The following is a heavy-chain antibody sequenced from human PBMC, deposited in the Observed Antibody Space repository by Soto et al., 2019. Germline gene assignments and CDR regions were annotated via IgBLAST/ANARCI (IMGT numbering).Heavy chain of an antibody. CDR1: GGSFSGYY. Sequence: LSLTCAVYGGSFSGYYWSWIRQPPGKGLEWIGEINHSGSTNYNPSLKSRVTISVDTSKNQFSLKLSSVTAADTAVYYCARGRDSSSWATYYYYYYGMDVWGQGTTVTVSS. D-gene: IGHD6-13*01. CDR3: ARGRDSSSWATYYYYYYGMDV. J-gene: IGHJ6*02. V-gene: IGHV4-34*01. CDR2: INHSGST.